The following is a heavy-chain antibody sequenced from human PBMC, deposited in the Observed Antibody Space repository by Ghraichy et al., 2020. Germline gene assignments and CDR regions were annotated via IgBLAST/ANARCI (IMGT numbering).Heavy chain of an antibody. V-gene: IGHV4-39*02. Sequence: SETLSLTCTVSGGSISSSSYYWGWIRQPPGKGLEWIGSIYYSGSTYYNPSLKSRVTISVDTSKNQFSLKLSSVTAAETAVYYCARDSSPQRVNLAAAGTFDYWGQGTLVTVSS. CDR1: GGSISSSSYY. J-gene: IGHJ4*02. D-gene: IGHD6-13*01. CDR2: IYYSGST. CDR3: ARDSSPQRVNLAAAGTFDY.